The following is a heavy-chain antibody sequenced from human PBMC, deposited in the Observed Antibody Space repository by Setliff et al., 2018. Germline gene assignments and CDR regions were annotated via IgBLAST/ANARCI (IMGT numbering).Heavy chain of an antibody. J-gene: IGHJ3*02. CDR2: SEST. CDR1: GGPINSDRYY. CDR3: ARLSTLTRWYELGAFDI. D-gene: IGHD4-17*01. Sequence: SETLSLTCTVSGGPINSDRYYWGWIRQTPGKGLEWMGTSESTYYNPSLKSRVTISVDRPKNQFSLKLSSVTAADTAIYYCARLSTLTRWYELGAFDIWGQGTMVTVSS. V-gene: IGHV4-39*01.